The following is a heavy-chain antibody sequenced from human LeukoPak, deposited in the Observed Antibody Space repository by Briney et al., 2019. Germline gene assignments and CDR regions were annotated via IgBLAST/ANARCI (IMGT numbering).Heavy chain of an antibody. D-gene: IGHD6-13*01. J-gene: IGHJ3*02. Sequence: PGGSLRLSCEDSGFTFNNYAIHWVRQAPGKGLEWVAVISYDGSNKYYADSVKGRFTISRDNSKNTLYLQMNSLRAEDTAVYYCARDDSSSWYGAGAFDIWGQGTMVTVSS. CDR1: GFTFNNYA. CDR2: ISYDGSNK. V-gene: IGHV3-30-3*01. CDR3: ARDDSSSWYGAGAFDI.